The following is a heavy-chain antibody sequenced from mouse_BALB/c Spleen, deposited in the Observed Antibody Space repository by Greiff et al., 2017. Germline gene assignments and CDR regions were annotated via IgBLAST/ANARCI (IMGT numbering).Heavy chain of an antibody. D-gene: IGHD2-3*01. J-gene: IGHJ1*01. Sequence: QVQLKESGPEVVRPGVSVKLSCKGSGFTFTDYAMYWVKQSHAKSLEWIGVISTYNGKTNYNQKFKGKATMTVDKSSSTAYMELARLTSEDSAIYYCARGLLRYFDVWGAGTTVTVSS. V-gene: IGHV1-67*01. CDR1: GFTFTDYA. CDR2: ISTYNGKT. CDR3: ARGLLRYFDV.